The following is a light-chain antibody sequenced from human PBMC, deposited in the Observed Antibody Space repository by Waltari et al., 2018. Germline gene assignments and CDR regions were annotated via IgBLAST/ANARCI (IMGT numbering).Light chain of an antibody. Sequence: EIVLTQSPGTLSLSPGERATLSCRASQSVSRTLAWYQQKPGQAPRLLTYGASTRATGIPERFSGGGSGTDFSLTISRLEPEDFALYYGQHYVRLPATFGQGTKVEIK. J-gene: IGKJ1*01. CDR2: GAS. V-gene: IGKV3-20*01. CDR3: QHYVRLPAT. CDR1: QSVSRT.